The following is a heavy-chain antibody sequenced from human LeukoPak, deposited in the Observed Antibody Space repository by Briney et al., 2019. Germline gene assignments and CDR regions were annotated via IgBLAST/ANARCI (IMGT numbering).Heavy chain of an antibody. V-gene: IGHV4-38-2*02. J-gene: IGHJ6*03. D-gene: IGHD6-13*01. CDR1: GYPISSGYY. Sequence: SETLSLTCTVSGYPISSGYYWGWIRQPPGKGLEWIGSIYHSGSTYYNPSLKSRVTISVDTSKNQFSLKLSSVTAADTAVYYCASQQLASENYYYYYYMDVWGKGTTVTVSS. CDR3: ASQQLASENYYYYYYMDV. CDR2: IYHSGST.